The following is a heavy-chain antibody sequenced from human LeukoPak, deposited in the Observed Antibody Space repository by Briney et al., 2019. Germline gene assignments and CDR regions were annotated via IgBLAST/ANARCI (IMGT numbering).Heavy chain of an antibody. V-gene: IGHV6-1*01. J-gene: IGHJ3*02. CDR3: ARGGVHWWELLHAFDI. D-gene: IGHD1-26*01. CDR2: TYYRSKWYN. Sequence: SQTLSLTCAISGDSVSSNSAAWNWIRQSPSRGLEWLGRTYYRSKWYNDYAVSVKSRITINPDTSKNQFSLQLNSVTPEDTAVYYCARGGVHWWELLHAFDIWGQGTMVTVSS. CDR1: GDSVSSNSAA.